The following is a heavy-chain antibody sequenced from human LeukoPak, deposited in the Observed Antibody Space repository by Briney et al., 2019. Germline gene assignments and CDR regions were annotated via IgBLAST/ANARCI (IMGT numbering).Heavy chain of an antibody. D-gene: IGHD6-19*01. CDR1: GDTFNNYA. CDR3: ARRITVSATNWFDP. Sequence: SVKVSCKASGDTFNNYAISWVRQAPGQGLEWMGWIIPIFGTANYAQKFQGRVTITADESTSTAYMELSSLRSEDTAMYYCARRITVSATNWFDPWGQGTLVTVSS. V-gene: IGHV1-69*13. J-gene: IGHJ5*02. CDR2: IIPIFGTA.